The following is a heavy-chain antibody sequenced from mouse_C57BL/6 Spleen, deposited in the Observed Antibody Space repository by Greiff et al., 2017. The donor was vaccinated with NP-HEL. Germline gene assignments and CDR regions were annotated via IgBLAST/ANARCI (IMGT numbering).Heavy chain of an antibody. CDR1: GFTFSSYG. V-gene: IGHV5-6*01. D-gene: IGHD1-1*01. CDR3: ASLYYYGSSSGYFDY. Sequence: EVQLQESGGDLVKPGGSLKLSCAASGFTFSSYGMSWVRQTPDQRLEWVATISSGGSYTYYPDSVKGRFTISRDNAKNTLYLQMSSLKSEDTAMYYCASLYYYGSSSGYFDYWGQGTTLTVSS. CDR2: ISSGGSYT. J-gene: IGHJ2*01.